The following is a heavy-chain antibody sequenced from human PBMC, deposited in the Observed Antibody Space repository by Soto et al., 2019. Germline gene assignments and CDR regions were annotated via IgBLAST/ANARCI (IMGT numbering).Heavy chain of an antibody. CDR3: TTDDPINKN. V-gene: IGHV3-15*01. J-gene: IGHJ4*02. Sequence: PGGSLRLSCVASGFTFSNAWMSWVRQAPGKGLEWVGRIKSKTDGGTRDYAAPVKGRFTMSRDDSTNMVYLQMSSLKTEDTAVYYCTTDDPINKNWGQGTLVTVSS. CDR2: IKSKTDGGTR. CDR1: GFTFSNAW.